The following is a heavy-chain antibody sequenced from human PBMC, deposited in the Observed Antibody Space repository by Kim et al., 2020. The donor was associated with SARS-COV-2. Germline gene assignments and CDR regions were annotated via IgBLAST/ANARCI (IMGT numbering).Heavy chain of an antibody. Sequence: SETLSLTCAVYGGSFSGYYWSWIRQPPGKGLEWIGEINHSGSTNYNPSLKSRVTISVDTSKNQFSLKLSSVTAADTAVYYCARVYRNSYNWNYVPLGYWG. V-gene: IGHV4-34*01. D-gene: IGHD1-7*01. CDR2: INHSGST. J-gene: IGHJ4*01. CDR3: ARVYRNSYNWNYVPLGY. CDR1: GGSFSGYY.